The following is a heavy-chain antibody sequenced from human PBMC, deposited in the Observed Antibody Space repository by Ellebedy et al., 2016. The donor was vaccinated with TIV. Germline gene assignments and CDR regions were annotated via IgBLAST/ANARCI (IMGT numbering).Heavy chain of an antibody. D-gene: IGHD2-15*01. V-gene: IGHV4-31*03. CDR1: GGSISSGGYY. J-gene: IGHJ5*02. Sequence: SETLSLXXTVSGGSISSGGYYWSWIRQHPGKGLEWIGYIYYSGSTYYNPSLKSRVTISVDTSKNQFSLKLSSVTAADTAVYYCARDPEMGNCSGGSCYIPWGQGTLVTVSS. CDR2: IYYSGST. CDR3: ARDPEMGNCSGGSCYIP.